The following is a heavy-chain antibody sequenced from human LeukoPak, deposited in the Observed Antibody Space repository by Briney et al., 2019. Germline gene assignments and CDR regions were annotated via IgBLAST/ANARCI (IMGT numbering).Heavy chain of an antibody. CDR3: AREEDSTAIRSSDGIDV. CDR1: GFTFSSYS. CDR2: ISKGSAYI. J-gene: IGHJ6*02. D-gene: IGHD6-6*01. Sequence: GGSLRLSCAASGFTFSSYSMNWVRQAPGKGLEWVSCISKGSAYIYYADSVKGRFTISRDNAKNSLYLQMSSLRAEDTAVYYCAREEDSTAIRSSDGIDVWGQGTTVTVSS. V-gene: IGHV3-21*01.